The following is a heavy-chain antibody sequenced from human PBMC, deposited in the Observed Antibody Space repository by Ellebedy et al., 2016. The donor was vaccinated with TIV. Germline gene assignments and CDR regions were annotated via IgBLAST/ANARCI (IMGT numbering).Heavy chain of an antibody. CDR2: IRSKAYGGTT. V-gene: IGHV3-49*03. CDR1: GFTFGDYA. CDR3: TQQYYGFDY. Sequence: GGSLRLXXTASGFTFGDYAMSWFRQAPGKGLEWVGFIRSKAYGGTTEYAASVKGRFTISRDDSKSIAYLQMNSLKTEDTAVYYCTQQYYGFDYWGQGTLVTVSS. J-gene: IGHJ4*02. D-gene: IGHD3-10*01.